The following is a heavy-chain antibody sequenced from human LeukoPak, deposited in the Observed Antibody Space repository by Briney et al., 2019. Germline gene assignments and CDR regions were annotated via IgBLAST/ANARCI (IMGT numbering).Heavy chain of an antibody. J-gene: IGHJ4*02. CDR3: ARARRRVGGYYDSSGYPYFDY. CDR2: IIPIFGTA. Sequence: ASVKVSCKASGGTFSSYAISWVRQAPGQGLEWMGGIIPIFGTANYAQKFRGRVTITTDESTSTAYMELSSLRSEDTAVYYCARARRRVGGYYDSSGYPYFDYWGQGTLVTVSS. V-gene: IGHV1-69*05. CDR1: GGTFSSYA. D-gene: IGHD3-22*01.